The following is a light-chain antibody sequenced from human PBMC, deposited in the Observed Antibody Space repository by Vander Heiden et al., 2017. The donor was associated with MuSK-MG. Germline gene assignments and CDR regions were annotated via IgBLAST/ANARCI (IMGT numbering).Light chain of an antibody. Sequence: EIVMTQSPATLSVSPGERATLSCRAGQSVSSNLAWYQQKPGQAPRLLIYGASTRAPGILARFSGSGSGTEFTLTISSRQSEDFAVYYCQQYNSWPPYTFGQGTKLEIK. J-gene: IGKJ2*01. CDR1: QSVSSN. V-gene: IGKV3-15*01. CDR2: GAS. CDR3: QQYNSWPPYT.